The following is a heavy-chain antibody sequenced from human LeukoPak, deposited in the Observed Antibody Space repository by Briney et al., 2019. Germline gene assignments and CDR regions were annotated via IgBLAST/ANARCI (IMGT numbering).Heavy chain of an antibody. CDR3: ERDRSGNYYNPNWFDP. Sequence: GGSLRLSCAASGFPFSSYSMNWVRQAPGKGLEWVSYISSSSDTIYYADSVKGRFTISRDNAKNSLYLQMNSLRADDTAVYYCERDRSGNYYNPNWFDPWGRGTLVTVSS. CDR1: GFPFSSYS. J-gene: IGHJ5*02. V-gene: IGHV3-48*01. D-gene: IGHD3-10*01. CDR2: ISSSSDTI.